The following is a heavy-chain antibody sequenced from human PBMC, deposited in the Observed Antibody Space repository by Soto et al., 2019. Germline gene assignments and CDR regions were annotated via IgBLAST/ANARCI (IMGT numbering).Heavy chain of an antibody. CDR3: ARDYGDSYGDAFDI. D-gene: IGHD4-17*01. CDR2: IYYSGST. Sequence: SETLSLTCTVSGGSISSCGYYWSWIRQHPGKGLEWIGYIYYSGSTYYNPSLKGRVTISVDTSKNQFSLKLSSVTAADTAVYYCARDYGDSYGDAFDIWGQGTMVTVS. V-gene: IGHV4-31*03. J-gene: IGHJ3*02. CDR1: GGSISSCGYY.